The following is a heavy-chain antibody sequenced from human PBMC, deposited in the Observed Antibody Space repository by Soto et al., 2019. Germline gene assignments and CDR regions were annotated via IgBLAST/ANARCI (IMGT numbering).Heavy chain of an antibody. CDR3: AAITVTDNFEY. D-gene: IGHD2-21*02. CDR1: GFTFGNSA. CDR2: IVVGSGDT. Sequence: QMQLVQSGPEVKKPGTSVKVSCQTSGFTFGNSAVQWVRQTRGQRLEWIGWIVVGSGDTNYAQKFLERVTITRDMSTSTAYMELSGLRSDDTAVYYCAAITVTDNFEYWGQGTLVTVSS. J-gene: IGHJ4*02. V-gene: IGHV1-58*01.